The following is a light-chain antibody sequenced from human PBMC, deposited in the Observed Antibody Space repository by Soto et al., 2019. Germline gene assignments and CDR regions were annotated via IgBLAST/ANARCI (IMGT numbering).Light chain of an antibody. V-gene: IGKV3-15*01. Sequence: EILMTQSPGTLSVSPGERATLSCRASQNVISNLAWYQQRPGQAPRLLIYSASTRATGIPARFSGSGSGTEFTLTISSLQSGDAAFYYCQQYYEWHRGTFGQGTKVDIK. CDR3: QQYYEWHRGT. CDR2: SAS. J-gene: IGKJ1*01. CDR1: QNVISN.